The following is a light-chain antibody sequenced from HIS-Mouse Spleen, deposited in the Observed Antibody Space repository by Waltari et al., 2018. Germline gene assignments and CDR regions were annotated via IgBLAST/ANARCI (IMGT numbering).Light chain of an antibody. J-gene: IGLJ2*01. CDR2: EES. V-gene: IGLV3-10*01. Sequence: SYELTQPPSVSVSPGQTARITCSGDALPKKYAYWYQQKSGQAPVLGNYEESKRPSGSPERFSGSRSGTMATLTISGAQVEDEADYYWYSTDSSGNHRVFGGGTKLTVL. CDR3: YSTDSSGNHRV. CDR1: ALPKKY.